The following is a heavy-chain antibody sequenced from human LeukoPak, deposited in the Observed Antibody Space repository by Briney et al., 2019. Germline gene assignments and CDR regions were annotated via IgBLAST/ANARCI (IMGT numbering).Heavy chain of an antibody. CDR3: ARDSTGEGYCSGGSCYALFDY. CDR2: ISAYNGNT. J-gene: IGHJ4*02. CDR1: GYTFSGYY. D-gene: IGHD2-15*01. V-gene: IGHV1-18*04. Sequence: ASVKVSCKASGYTFSGYYMHWVRQAAGQGLEWMGWISAYNGNTNYAQKLQGRVTMTTDTSTSTAYMELRSLRSDDTAVYYCARDSTGEGYCSGGSCYALFDYWGQGTLVTASS.